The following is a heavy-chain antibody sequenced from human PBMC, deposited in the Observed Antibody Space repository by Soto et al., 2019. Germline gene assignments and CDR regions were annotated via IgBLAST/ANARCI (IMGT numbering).Heavy chain of an antibody. CDR1: GFTFSSYS. Sequence: GGSLRLSCAVSGFTFSSYSMNWVRQAPGKGLEWVSSISSSSSYIYYADSVKGRFTISRDNAKNSLYLQMNSLRAEDTAVYYCARDVMVQYYFDYWGQGTLVTVSS. CDR2: ISSSSSYI. D-gene: IGHD3-10*01. J-gene: IGHJ4*02. V-gene: IGHV3-21*01. CDR3: ARDVMVQYYFDY.